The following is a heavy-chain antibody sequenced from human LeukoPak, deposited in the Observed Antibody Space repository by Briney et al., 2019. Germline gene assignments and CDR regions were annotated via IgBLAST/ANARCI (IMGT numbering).Heavy chain of an antibody. CDR2: ISGSGGST. Sequence: GGSLRLSRAASGFTFSSYAMSWVRQAPGRGLEWVSGISGSGGSTYYADSVKGRFTISRDNSKNTLYLQMNSLRAEDTAVYYCARPTYSGSYYWFDYWGQGTLVTVSS. CDR3: ARPTYSGSYYWFDY. V-gene: IGHV3-23*01. J-gene: IGHJ4*02. D-gene: IGHD1-26*01. CDR1: GFTFSSYA.